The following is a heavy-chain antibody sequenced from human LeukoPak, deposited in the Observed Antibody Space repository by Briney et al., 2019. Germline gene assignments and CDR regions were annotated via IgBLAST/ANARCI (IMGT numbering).Heavy chain of an antibody. D-gene: IGHD5-18*01. CDR3: AGDKRLLYSYGPSFDY. V-gene: IGHV3-11*01. CDR2: ISSGGDHK. J-gene: IGHJ4*02. CDR1: GFTFSDYY. Sequence: SGGSLRLSCAASGFTFSDYYMSWIRQAPGKGLEWVSYISSGGDHKYYADSVKGRFTISRDNAKNSLYLQMDGLRAEDTAVYYCAGDKRLLYSYGPSFDYWGQGTLVTVSS.